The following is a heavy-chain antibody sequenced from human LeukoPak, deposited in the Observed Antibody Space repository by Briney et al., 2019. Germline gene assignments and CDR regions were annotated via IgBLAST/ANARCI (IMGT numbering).Heavy chain of an antibody. V-gene: IGHV1-2*02. CDR3: ARAGICTSCFLIGPVD. Sequence: ASVKVSCKASGYTFTGYYMHWVRQAPGQGLEWMGWINPNSGGTNYAQKFQGRVTITRDTSASTAYMELSSLRSEDTAVYYCARAGICTSCFLIGPVDWGQGTPVTVSS. J-gene: IGHJ4*02. D-gene: IGHD2-2*01. CDR1: GYTFTGYY. CDR2: INPNSGGT.